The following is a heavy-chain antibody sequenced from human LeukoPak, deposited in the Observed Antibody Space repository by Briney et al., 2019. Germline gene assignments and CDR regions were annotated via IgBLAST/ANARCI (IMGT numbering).Heavy chain of an antibody. J-gene: IGHJ4*02. Sequence: SETLSLTCTVSGGSISSYYWSWIRQPAGKGLEWIGYIYYSGSTYYNPSLKSRVTISVDTSKNQFSLKLSSVTAADTAVYYCAESFDYWGQGTLVTVSS. V-gene: IGHV4-59*04. CDR2: IYYSGST. CDR3: AESFDY. CDR1: GGSISSYY.